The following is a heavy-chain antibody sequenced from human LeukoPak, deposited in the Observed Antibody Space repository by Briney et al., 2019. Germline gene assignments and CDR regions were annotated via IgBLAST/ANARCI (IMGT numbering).Heavy chain of an antibody. CDR1: GFTFSSYG. Sequence: PGGSLRLSCAASGFTFSSYGMHWVRQAPGKGLEWVAFIRYDGSNKYYADSVKGRFTISRDNSKNTLYLQMNSLRAEDTAVYYCARVPCSGGSCYHAFDIWGQGTMVTVSS. V-gene: IGHV3-30*02. D-gene: IGHD2-15*01. J-gene: IGHJ3*02. CDR2: IRYDGSNK. CDR3: ARVPCSGGSCYHAFDI.